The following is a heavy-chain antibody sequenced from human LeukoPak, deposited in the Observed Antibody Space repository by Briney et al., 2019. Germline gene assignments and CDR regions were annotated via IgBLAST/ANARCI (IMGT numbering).Heavy chain of an antibody. Sequence: SETLSLTCAVYGGSFSGYYWSWNRQPPGKGLEWIGEINHSGSTNYNPSLKSRVTISVDTSKNQFSLKLSSVTAADTAVYYCARAGKITIFGVVIPRFDPWGQGTLVTVSS. V-gene: IGHV4-34*01. D-gene: IGHD3-3*01. J-gene: IGHJ5*02. CDR1: GGSFSGYY. CDR3: ARAGKITIFGVVIPRFDP. CDR2: INHSGST.